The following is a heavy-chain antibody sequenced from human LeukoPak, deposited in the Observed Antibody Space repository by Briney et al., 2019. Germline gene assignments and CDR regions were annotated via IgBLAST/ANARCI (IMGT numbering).Heavy chain of an antibody. CDR3: ARGGGSYYYGMDV. V-gene: IGHV3-7*01. CDR2: IKEDGSEK. CDR1: GFTFSTSW. J-gene: IGHJ6*02. D-gene: IGHD1-26*01. Sequence: PGGSLRLSCAASGFTFSTSWMHWVRQAPGKGLEWVANIKEDGSEKYHADSVKGRFTISRDNAKNSLYLQMNSLRAEDTAVYYCARGGGSYYYGMDVWGQGTTVTVSS.